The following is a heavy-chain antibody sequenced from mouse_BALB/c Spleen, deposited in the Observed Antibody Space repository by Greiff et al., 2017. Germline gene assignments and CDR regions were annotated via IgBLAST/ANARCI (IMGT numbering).Heavy chain of an antibody. CDR3: ARTSYWYFDV. Sequence: EVQRVESGGGLVKPGGSLKLSCAASGFTFSDYYMYWVRQTPEKRLEWVATISDGGSYTYYPDSVKGRFTISRDNAKNNLYLQMSSLKSEDTAMYYCARTSYWYFDVWGAGTTVTVSS. V-gene: IGHV5-4*02. D-gene: IGHD2-10*02. CDR2: ISDGGSYT. J-gene: IGHJ1*01. CDR1: GFTFSDYY.